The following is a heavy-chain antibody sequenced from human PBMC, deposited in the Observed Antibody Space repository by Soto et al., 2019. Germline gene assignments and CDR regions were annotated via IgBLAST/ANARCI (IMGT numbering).Heavy chain of an antibody. V-gene: IGHV4-59*01. J-gene: IGHJ4*02. CDR2: IYYSGST. Sequence: SETLSLTCTVSGGSISSYYCSWIRQPPGKGLEWIGYIYYSGSTNYNPSLKSRVTISVDPSKNQFSLKLSSVTAADTAVYYCARENSYDSSGYYSGYFDYWGQGTLVTVSS. D-gene: IGHD3-22*01. CDR3: ARENSYDSSGYYSGYFDY. CDR1: GGSISSYY.